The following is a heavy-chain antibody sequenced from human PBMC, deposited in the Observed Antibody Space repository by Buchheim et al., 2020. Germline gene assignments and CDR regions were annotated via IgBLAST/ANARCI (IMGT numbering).Heavy chain of an antibody. CDR1: GFTFSSYG. Sequence: QVQLVESGGGVVQPGRSLRLSCAASGFTFSSYGMHWVRQAPGKGLEWVAVISYDGSNKYYADSVKGRFTISRDNSKNTLYLQMNSLRAEDTAGYYCAKDYDFWSGPFDYWGQGTL. CDR2: ISYDGSNK. V-gene: IGHV3-30*18. J-gene: IGHJ4*02. D-gene: IGHD3-3*01. CDR3: AKDYDFWSGPFDY.